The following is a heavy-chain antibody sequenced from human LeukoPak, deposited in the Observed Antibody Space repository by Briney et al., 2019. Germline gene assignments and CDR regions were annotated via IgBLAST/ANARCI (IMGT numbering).Heavy chain of an antibody. V-gene: IGHV4-4*07. Sequence: SETLSLTCTVSGGSISGYYWTWIRQPAGKGLEWIGRIYASGSASYNPSLESRVTMSADTSKNEISLKLTSVTAADTAVYYCARGVNWFDPWGQGTLVTVSS. CDR1: GGSISGYY. J-gene: IGHJ5*02. CDR2: IYASGSA. CDR3: ARGVNWFDP.